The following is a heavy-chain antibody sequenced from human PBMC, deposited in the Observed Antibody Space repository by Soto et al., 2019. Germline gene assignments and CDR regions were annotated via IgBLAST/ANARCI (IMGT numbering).Heavy chain of an antibody. CDR1: GGTFSSYA. J-gene: IGHJ6*02. CDR2: IIPIFGTA. V-gene: IGHV1-69*06. Sequence: SVKVSCKASGGTFSSYAISWVRQAPGQGLEWMGGIIPIFGTANYAQKFQGRVTITADKSTSTAYMELSSLRSEDTAVYYCARDNPRIEYYYYAMDVWGQGTTVTVSS. CDR3: ARDNPRIEYYYYAMDV.